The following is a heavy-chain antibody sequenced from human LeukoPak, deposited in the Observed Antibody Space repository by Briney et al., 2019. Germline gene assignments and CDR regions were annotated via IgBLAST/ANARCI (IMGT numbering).Heavy chain of an antibody. CDR3: ARDKIAAAGTDYYYGMDV. V-gene: IGHV3-21*01. D-gene: IGHD6-13*01. J-gene: IGHJ6*02. CDR2: ISSSSSYI. CDR1: GFTFSSYN. Sequence: KSGGSLRLSCAISGFTFSSYNMNWVRQAPGKGLEWVSSISSSSSYIYYADSVKGRFTISRDNAKNSLYLQMNSLRAEDTAVYYCARDKIAAAGTDYYYGMDVWGQGTTVTVSS.